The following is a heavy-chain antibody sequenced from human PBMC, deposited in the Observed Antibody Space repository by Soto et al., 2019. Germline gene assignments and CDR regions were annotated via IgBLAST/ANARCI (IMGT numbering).Heavy chain of an antibody. CDR3: ARCGIYSCSWCPLHY. V-gene: IGHV1-46*01. CDR1: GYTFTSYY. CDR2: INPSGGST. Sequence: GASVTVSCKASGYTFTSYYMLWVRQAPGQGLEWMGIINPSGGSTNYAQKFQGRVTMTRDTSTSTVYMELSSLRSEDTAVYFCARCGIYSCSWCPLHYWGQGTLVTVSS. D-gene: IGHD6-13*01. J-gene: IGHJ4*02.